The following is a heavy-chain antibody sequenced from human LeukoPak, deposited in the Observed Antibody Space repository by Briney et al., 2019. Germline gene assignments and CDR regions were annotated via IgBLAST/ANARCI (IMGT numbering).Heavy chain of an antibody. CDR2: FDPEDGET. Sequence: ASVKVSCKVSGYTLTELSMHWVRQAPGKGLEWMGGFDPEDGETIYALKFQGRVTMTEDTSTDTAYMELSSLRSEDTAVYYCATDPRGYCSSTSCAHYWGQGTLVTVSS. V-gene: IGHV1-24*01. CDR3: ATDPRGYCSSTSCAHY. CDR1: GYTLTELS. D-gene: IGHD2-2*01. J-gene: IGHJ4*02.